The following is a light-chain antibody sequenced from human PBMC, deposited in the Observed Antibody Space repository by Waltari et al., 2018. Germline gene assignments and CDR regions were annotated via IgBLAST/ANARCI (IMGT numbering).Light chain of an antibody. CDR2: GAS. Sequence: EIVLTQSPGTLSLSPGERATLSCRASQSVSSNYLAWYQQKPGQAPRLLIYGASSRATGIPDRFSGSGSGTDFTLTISRLEPEDFAVYYCQQYGNSPPGTFDQGTKVEI. CDR1: QSVSSNY. J-gene: IGKJ1*01. CDR3: QQYGNSPPGT. V-gene: IGKV3-20*01.